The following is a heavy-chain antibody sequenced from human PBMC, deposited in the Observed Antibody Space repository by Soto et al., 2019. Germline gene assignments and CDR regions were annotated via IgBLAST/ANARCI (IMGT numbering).Heavy chain of an antibody. CDR1: GFTFSDHY. CDR3: ARVRGYRGMDCQH. Sequence: EVQLVESGGGLVQPGGSLRLSCAASGFTFSDHYMDWVRQAPGKGLEWVGRTRNKANSYTTEYAASVKGRFTISRDDSKNALYLQMNSLKTVGTAVYYCARVRGYRGMDCQHWGQGTLVTVSS. D-gene: IGHD1-26*01. V-gene: IGHV3-72*01. J-gene: IGHJ1*01. CDR2: TRNKANSYTT.